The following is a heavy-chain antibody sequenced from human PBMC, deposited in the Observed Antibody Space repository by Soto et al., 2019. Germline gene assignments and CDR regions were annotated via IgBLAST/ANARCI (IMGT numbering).Heavy chain of an antibody. D-gene: IGHD3-22*01. CDR3: AKIYDSSGYYYTKDAFDI. CDR1: GFTFSSYA. Sequence: EVQLLESGGGLVQPGGSLRLSCAASGFTFSSYAMSWVRQAPGKGLEWGSAISGSGGRTYYADSVKGRFTISRDNSKNTLYLQMNSLRAEDTAVYYCAKIYDSSGYYYTKDAFDIWGQGTMVTVSS. V-gene: IGHV3-23*01. J-gene: IGHJ3*02. CDR2: ISGSGGRT.